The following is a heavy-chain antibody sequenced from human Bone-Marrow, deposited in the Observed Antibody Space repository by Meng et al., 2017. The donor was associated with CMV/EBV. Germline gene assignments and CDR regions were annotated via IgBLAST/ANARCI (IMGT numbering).Heavy chain of an antibody. J-gene: IGHJ4*02. CDR3: ARGREDSKWLASSSLDY. V-gene: IGHV3-21*01. CDR1: GFTFSSYS. CDR2: ISSSSSYI. Sequence: GGSLRLSCAASGFTFSSYSMNWVRQAPGKGLEWVSSISSSSSYIYYADSVKGRFTISRDNAKNSLYLQMNSLRAEDTAVYYCARGREDSKWLASSSLDYWGQGTLVTVSS. D-gene: IGHD6-6*01.